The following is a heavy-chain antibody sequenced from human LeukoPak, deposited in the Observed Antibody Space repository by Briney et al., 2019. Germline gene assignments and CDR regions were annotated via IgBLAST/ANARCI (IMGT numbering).Heavy chain of an antibody. Sequence: SETLSLTCTVSGGSISSSSYYWGWIRQPPGKGLEWIGSIYYSGSTYYNPSLKSRVTISVDTSKNQFSLKLSSVTAADTAVYYCASYGGKVDYWGQGTLVTVSS. CDR1: GGSISSSSYY. CDR3: ASYGGKVDY. D-gene: IGHD4-23*01. CDR2: IYYSGST. V-gene: IGHV4-39*07. J-gene: IGHJ4*02.